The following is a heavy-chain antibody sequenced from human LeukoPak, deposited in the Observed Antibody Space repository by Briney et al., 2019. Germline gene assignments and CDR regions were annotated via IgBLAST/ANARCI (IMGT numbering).Heavy chain of an antibody. CDR1: GYTFASYY. CDR3: ARDLSTMIVGGYYYGMDV. Sequence: GASVKVSCKASGYTFASYYMHWVRRAPGQGLEWMGIINPSGGSTSYAQKFQGRVTMARDTSTSTVYMELSSLRSEDTAVYYCARDLSTMIVGGYYYGMDVWGQGTTVTVSS. J-gene: IGHJ6*02. V-gene: IGHV1-46*01. D-gene: IGHD3-22*01. CDR2: INPSGGST.